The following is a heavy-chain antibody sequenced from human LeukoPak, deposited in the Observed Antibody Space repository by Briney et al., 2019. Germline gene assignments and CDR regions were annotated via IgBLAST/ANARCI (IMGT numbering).Heavy chain of an antibody. Sequence: GGSLRLSCATSGFTFNNYAMSWVRQAPGKGLEWVSAISSTGIAAYYADSVKGRFTISRDNAKNSLYLQMNSLRAEDTAGYYCARDYFSRAALRGYFDLWGRGTLVTVSS. V-gene: IGHV3-21*01. CDR1: GFTFNNYA. CDR2: ISSTGIAA. J-gene: IGHJ2*01. D-gene: IGHD2-15*01. CDR3: ARDYFSRAALRGYFDL.